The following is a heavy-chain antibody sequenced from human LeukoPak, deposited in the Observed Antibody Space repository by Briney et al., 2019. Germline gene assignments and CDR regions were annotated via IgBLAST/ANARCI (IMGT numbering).Heavy chain of an antibody. D-gene: IGHD2-2*01. V-gene: IGHV1-3*01. CDR1: GYTFTRYA. Sequence: ASVKVSCKASGYTFTRYAMHWERQAPGQRLEWMGWINAGNGNTKYSQKFQGRVTITRDTSASTAYMELSSLRSEDTAVYYCARSDVVVPAAMGAPYYYGMDVWGQGTTVTVSS. CDR2: INAGNGNT. J-gene: IGHJ6*02. CDR3: ARSDVVVPAAMGAPYYYGMDV.